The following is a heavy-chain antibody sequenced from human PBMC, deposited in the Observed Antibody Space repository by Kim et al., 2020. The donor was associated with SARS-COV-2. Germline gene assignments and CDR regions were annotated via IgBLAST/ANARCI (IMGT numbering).Heavy chain of an antibody. CDR3: TRERVTENSHFDY. CDR1: GFTFSRFW. D-gene: IGHD2-21*02. J-gene: IGHJ4*02. V-gene: IGHV3-7*01. CDR2: IKEDGTET. Sequence: GGSLRLSCAASGFTFSRFWMSWVRQAPGKGLEWVANIKEDGTETYYLDSVEGRFTISTDNAKNSLYLQMNSLIAEDTAVYYCTRERVTENSHFDYWGQGTLVTVSS.